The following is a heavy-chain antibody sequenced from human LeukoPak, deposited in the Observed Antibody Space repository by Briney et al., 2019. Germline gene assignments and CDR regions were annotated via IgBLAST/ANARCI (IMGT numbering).Heavy chain of an antibody. J-gene: IGHJ4*02. CDR3: ARDPLGHCSSSNCYTRMEFDY. D-gene: IGHD2-2*02. CDR2: MNPNSGNT. V-gene: IGHV1-8*01. Sequence: ASVKVSCKASGYTFTSYDINWVRQATGQGLEWMGWMNPNSGNTGYAQKFQGRVTMTRNTSISTAYMELSSLRSEDTAVYYCARDPLGHCSSSNCYTRMEFDYWGQGTLVTVSS. CDR1: GYTFTSYD.